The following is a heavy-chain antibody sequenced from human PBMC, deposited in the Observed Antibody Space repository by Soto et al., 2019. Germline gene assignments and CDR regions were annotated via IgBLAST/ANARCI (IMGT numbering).Heavy chain of an antibody. CDR3: ARGSSIAGLYYGMDV. V-gene: IGHV4-39*07. Sequence: SETLSLTCTVSGGSISSSSYYWGWIRQPPGKGLEWIGSIYYSGNTYYNPSLKSRVTISLDTSKNQFSLKLSSVTAADTAVYYCARGSSIAGLYYGMDVWGQGTTVTVSS. CDR2: IYYSGNT. D-gene: IGHD6-6*01. CDR1: GGSISSSSYY. J-gene: IGHJ6*02.